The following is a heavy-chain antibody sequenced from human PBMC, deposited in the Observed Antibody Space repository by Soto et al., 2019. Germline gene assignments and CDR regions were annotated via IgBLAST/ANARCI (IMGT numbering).Heavy chain of an antibody. Sequence: QVQLVQSGVEVKKPGASVKVSCKASGYTFTSYYMHWVRQAPGQGLEWMGIINPSGGSTSYAQKFQGRVTMTRDTSTSTVYMELSSLRSEDTAVYYCALGYYYGSGSYSSGMDVWGQGTTVTVSS. V-gene: IGHV1-46*03. D-gene: IGHD3-10*01. J-gene: IGHJ6*02. CDR3: ALGYYYGSGSYSSGMDV. CDR1: GYTFTSYY. CDR2: INPSGGST.